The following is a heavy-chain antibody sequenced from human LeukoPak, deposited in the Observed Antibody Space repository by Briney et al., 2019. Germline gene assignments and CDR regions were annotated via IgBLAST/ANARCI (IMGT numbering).Heavy chain of an antibody. Sequence: GGSLRLSCAASGFTVSSNYMSWGRQAPGKGLEWVSVIYSGGSTYYADSVKGRFTISRHNSKNTLYLQMNSLRAEDTAVYYCARADEYYYYGMDVWGQGTTVTVSS. CDR2: IYSGGST. CDR1: GFTVSSNY. J-gene: IGHJ6*02. CDR3: ARADEYYYYGMDV. V-gene: IGHV3-53*04.